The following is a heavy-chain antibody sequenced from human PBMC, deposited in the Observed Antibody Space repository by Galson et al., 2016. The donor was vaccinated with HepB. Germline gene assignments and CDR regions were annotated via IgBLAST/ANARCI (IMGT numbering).Heavy chain of an antibody. CDR2: MSHDGSHI. CDR1: GFTFSNYG. Sequence: SLRLSCAASGFTFSNYGMHWIRQAPGKGLERVAVMSHDGSHIFYVDSVKGRFSISRDNSKNTLYLQMNSLRDEDTAVYYCAKDHGNRWLNNWFDPWGQGTLVTVSS. J-gene: IGHJ5*02. CDR3: AKDHGNRWLNNWFDP. D-gene: IGHD6-19*01. V-gene: IGHV3-33*05.